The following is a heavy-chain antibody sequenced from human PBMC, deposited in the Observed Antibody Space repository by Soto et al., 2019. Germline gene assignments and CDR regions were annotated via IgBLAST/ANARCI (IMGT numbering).Heavy chain of an antibody. V-gene: IGHV4-34*01. CDR1: GGSFSWYD. CDR3: ARDRRDTEYSSGWYLFYYYGMDV. CDR2: INHSGST. J-gene: IGHJ6*02. Sequence: SETLALTCAVYGGSFSWYDWSWIREPPGKGLEWIGEINHSGSTNYNPSLKSRVTISVDTSKNQFSLKLSSVTAADTAVYYCARDRRDTEYSSGWYLFYYYGMDVWGQGTTVPVS. D-gene: IGHD6-19*01.